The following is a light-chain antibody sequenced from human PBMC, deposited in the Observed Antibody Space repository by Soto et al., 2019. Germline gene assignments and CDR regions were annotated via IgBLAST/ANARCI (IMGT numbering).Light chain of an antibody. Sequence: QSVLTQPASVSGSLGQSITISCTGTSSDIGGYKYVSWYQQHPGKAPKLIIFEVSNRPSGVFDRFSGSNSGNTASLTISGLQAEDEADYYCTSYSRYRVLVFGGGTKSPS. CDR2: EVS. CDR3: TSYSRYRVLV. CDR1: SSDIGGYKY. J-gene: IGLJ3*02. V-gene: IGLV2-14*01.